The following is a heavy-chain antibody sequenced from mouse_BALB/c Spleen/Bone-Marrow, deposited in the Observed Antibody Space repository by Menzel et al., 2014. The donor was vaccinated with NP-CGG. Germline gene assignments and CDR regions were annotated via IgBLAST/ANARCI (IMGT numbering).Heavy chain of an antibody. CDR2: IEPSDSYT. J-gene: IGHJ2*02. Sequence: QVQLQQSGAEAVKPGASVKVSCKASGYTFTNYWMQWVKQRPGQGLEWIGEIEPSDSYTNYNQDFKGKATLTVDKSSSTAYMQLSSLTSEDSAVYYCARGRTTVVSDYWGQGTSLTVSS. CDR1: GYTFTNYW. CDR3: ARGRTTVVSDY. V-gene: IGHV1-69*02. D-gene: IGHD1-1*01.